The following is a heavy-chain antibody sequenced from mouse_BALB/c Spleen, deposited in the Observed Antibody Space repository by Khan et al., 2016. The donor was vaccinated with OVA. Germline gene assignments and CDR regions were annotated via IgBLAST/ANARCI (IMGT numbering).Heavy chain of an antibody. CDR3: AKGGTYFGGYFDV. J-gene: IGHJ1*01. Sequence: VQLQESGPGLVAPSQSLSITCTVSGFSFTDYGVSWVRQPPGKGLEWLGVIWGDGTTNYHSGLISRLSIRKDNSKSQVFLKLNSLQTDDTATYFCAKGGTYFGGYFDVWGAGTTVTVSS. CDR1: GFSFTDYG. V-gene: IGHV2-3*01. D-gene: IGHD2-10*01. CDR2: IWGDGTT.